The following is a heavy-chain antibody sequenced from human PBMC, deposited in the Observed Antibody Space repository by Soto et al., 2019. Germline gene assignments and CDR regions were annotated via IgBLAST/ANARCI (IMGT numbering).Heavy chain of an antibody. V-gene: IGHV4-61*01. CDR3: GRDAWALSGVVGVTGTVTI. J-gene: IGHJ3*02. Sequence: QVQLQESGPGLLKPSETLSLTCTVSGDSVSNGYFYWSWIRQPPGKGLEWIGTIYYSGSTTYNPSLQSLVTISLAKSKHQSSLRLSLATAADTAVYYSGRDAWALSGVVGVTGTVTIWCQGTLVTVPS. CDR1: GDSVSNGYFY. D-gene: IGHD1-26*01. CDR2: IYYSGST.